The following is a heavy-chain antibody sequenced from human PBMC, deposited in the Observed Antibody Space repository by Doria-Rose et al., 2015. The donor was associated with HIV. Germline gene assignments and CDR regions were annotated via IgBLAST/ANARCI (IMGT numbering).Heavy chain of an antibody. CDR2: IRSKGYGGTT. CDR3: TRDLLQFLQWFLSVY. Sequence: VQLVQSGGGLVQPGRALRLSCTASGLTFGDYAMSWVRQAPGKGLEWVGFIRSKGYGGTTEYAASVKDRFTISRDDSKSIAYLQMNSLKTEGTAVYYCTRDLLQFLQWFLSVYWGQGTPVTVTT. J-gene: IGHJ4*02. V-gene: IGHV3-49*04. CDR1: GLTFGDYA. D-gene: IGHD3-3*01.